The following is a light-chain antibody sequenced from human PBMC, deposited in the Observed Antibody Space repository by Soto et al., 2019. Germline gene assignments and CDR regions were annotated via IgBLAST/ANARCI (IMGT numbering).Light chain of an antibody. CDR3: QQYNNWPRT. J-gene: IGKJ1*01. V-gene: IGKV3-15*01. CDR1: QSVSSK. Sequence: EIVMTQSPATLSVSPGERATLSCRASQSVSSKLAWYQQKPGQAPRLLIYGASTRATGIPARFSVSGSGIEFTLTISSLQSEDFAVYYCQQYNNWPRTFGQGTKVEIK. CDR2: GAS.